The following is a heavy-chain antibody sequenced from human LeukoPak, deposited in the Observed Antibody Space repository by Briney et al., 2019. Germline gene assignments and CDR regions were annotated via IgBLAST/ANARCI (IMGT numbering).Heavy chain of an antibody. J-gene: IGHJ4*02. D-gene: IGHD4-17*01. V-gene: IGHV4-59*01. Sequence: SETLSLTCTVSGGSISSYYWSWIRQPPGKGLEWIGYIYYSGSTNYNPSLKSRGTISVDTSKNQFSLKLSSVTAADTAVYYCARGNGDYFDYWGQGTLVTVSS. CDR3: ARGNGDYFDY. CDR2: IYYSGST. CDR1: GGSISSYY.